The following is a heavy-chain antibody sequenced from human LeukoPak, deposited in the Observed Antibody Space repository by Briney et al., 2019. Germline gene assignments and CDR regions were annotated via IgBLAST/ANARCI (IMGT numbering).Heavy chain of an antibody. CDR3: ARGRGFDYMDV. V-gene: IGHV1-8*01. D-gene: IGHD3-10*01. J-gene: IGHJ6*03. CDR2: MNPNSGNT. CDR1: GYTFTSYD. Sequence: ASVKVSCKASGYTFTSYDINWVRHATGRGLEWMGWMNPNSGNTGYAQKLQGRVTMTRNTSISTAYMELSSLRSEDTAVYYCARGRGFDYMDVWGKGTTVTVSS.